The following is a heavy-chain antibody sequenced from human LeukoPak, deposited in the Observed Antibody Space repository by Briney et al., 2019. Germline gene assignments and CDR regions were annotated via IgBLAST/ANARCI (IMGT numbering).Heavy chain of an antibody. CDR3: AKDLRGYDMDFDY. J-gene: IGHJ4*02. V-gene: IGHV3-23*01. Sequence: GGPLRLSCAASGFTFSNFAMSWVRQAPGKGLEWVSSISGSGISTYYADSLKGRFTISRDNFKNTLFLQLNSLRAEDTAVYYCAKDLRGYDMDFDYWGQGILVTVSS. CDR2: ISGSGIST. D-gene: IGHD5-12*01. CDR1: GFTFSNFA.